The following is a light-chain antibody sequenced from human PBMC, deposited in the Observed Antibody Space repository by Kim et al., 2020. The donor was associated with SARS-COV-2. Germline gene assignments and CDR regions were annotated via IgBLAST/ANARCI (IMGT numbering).Light chain of an antibody. CDR1: QSISRW. CDR3: HQYNSLYA. J-gene: IGKJ2*01. V-gene: IGKV1-5*01. CDR2: DAS. Sequence: LAASVGDRVTITCRASQSISRWLAWYQQKRGKAPKVLVYDASTLESGVPSRFSGSGSGTEFTLTITSLQPDDFATYYCHQYNSLYAFGQGTKLEI.